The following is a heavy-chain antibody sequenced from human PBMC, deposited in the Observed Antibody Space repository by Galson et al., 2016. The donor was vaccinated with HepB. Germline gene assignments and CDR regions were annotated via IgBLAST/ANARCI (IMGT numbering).Heavy chain of an antibody. D-gene: IGHD2-2*01. Sequence: SLRLSCAGSGFTFNNFAMNWVRQAPGKGLEWVSTASSIGGVTFYADSVKGRFTISRDNSKNTVYLQMNSLGAEDTAVYYCVRRGSSYHVFHFYGMDVWGQGTTVTVSS. V-gene: IGHV3-23*01. CDR2: ASSIGGVT. CDR3: VRRGSSYHVFHFYGMDV. J-gene: IGHJ6*02. CDR1: GFTFNNFA.